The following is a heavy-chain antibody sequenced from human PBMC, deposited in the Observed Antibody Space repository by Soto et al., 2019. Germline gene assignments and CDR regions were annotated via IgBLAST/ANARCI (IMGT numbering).Heavy chain of an antibody. Sequence: SETLSLTCTVSGXSXXXXXXYWSWIRQHPGKGLEWIGYIYYSGSTYYNPSLKSRVTISVDTSKNQFSLKLSSVTAADTAVYYCARDAVLRTYYYDSSGYPAAFDIWGQGTMVTVSS. V-gene: IGHV4-31*03. CDR1: GXSXXXXXXY. CDR3: ARDAVLRTYYYDSSGYPAAFDI. D-gene: IGHD3-22*01. J-gene: IGHJ3*02. CDR2: IYYSGST.